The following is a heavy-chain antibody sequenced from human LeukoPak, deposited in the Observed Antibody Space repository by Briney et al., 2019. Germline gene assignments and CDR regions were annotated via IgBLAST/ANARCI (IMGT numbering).Heavy chain of an antibody. CDR3: TREAGATDY. CDR1: GFTVSSSY. D-gene: IGHD1-26*01. CDR2: IYSNGST. J-gene: IGHJ4*02. V-gene: IGHV3-66*01. Sequence: GGSLRLSCAVSGFTVSSSYMSWVRQAPEGKGLEWVSVIYSNGSTYYADSVKGRFTISRDNSKNMLYLQMNSLRAEDTAPYYCTREAGATDYWGQGTLVTVSS.